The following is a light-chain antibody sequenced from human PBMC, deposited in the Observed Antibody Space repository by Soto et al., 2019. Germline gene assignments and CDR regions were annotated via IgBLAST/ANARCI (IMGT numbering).Light chain of an antibody. J-gene: IGLJ1*01. V-gene: IGLV2-14*01. CDR2: EVS. CDR1: SSDVGGYNH. Sequence: QSALTQPASVPGSPGQSITISCTGTSSDVGGYNHVSWYQQHPGNAPRLMIYEVSNRPSGVSDRFSGSKSGNTASLTISGLQAEDEADYYCTSYTRRSTLVFGTGTKLTVL. CDR3: TSYTRRSTLV.